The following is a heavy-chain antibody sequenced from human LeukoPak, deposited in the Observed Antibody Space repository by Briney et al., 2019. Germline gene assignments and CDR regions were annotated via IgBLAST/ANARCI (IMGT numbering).Heavy chain of an antibody. CDR3: ARGALDYGGNSDFDY. CDR2: VSAYNGNT. D-gene: IGHD4-23*01. Sequence: ASVKVSCTASGYTFTSYGISWVRQAPGQGLEWMGWVSAYNGNTNYAQKLQGRVTMTTDTSTSTAYMELRSLRSDDTAVYYCARGALDYGGNSDFDYWGQGTLVTVSS. J-gene: IGHJ4*02. V-gene: IGHV1-18*01. CDR1: GYTFTSYG.